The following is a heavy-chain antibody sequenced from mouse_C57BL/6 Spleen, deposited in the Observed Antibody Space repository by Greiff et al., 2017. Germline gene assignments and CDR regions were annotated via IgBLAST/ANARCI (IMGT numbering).Heavy chain of an antibody. CDR1: GYAFTNYL. V-gene: IGHV1-54*01. Sequence: VQLQQSGAELVRPGTSVKVSCKASGYAFTNYLIEWVKQRPGQGLEWIGVINPGSGGTNYNEKFKGKATLTADKSSSTAYMQLSSLTSEDSAVYFCARDWDGKGYFDYWGQGTTLTVSS. CDR3: ARDWDGKGYFDY. CDR2: INPGSGGT. J-gene: IGHJ2*01. D-gene: IGHD4-1*01.